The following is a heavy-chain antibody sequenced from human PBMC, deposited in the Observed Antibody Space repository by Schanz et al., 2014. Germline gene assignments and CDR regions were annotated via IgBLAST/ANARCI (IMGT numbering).Heavy chain of an antibody. J-gene: IGHJ4*02. V-gene: IGHV3-30*14. CDR1: GFPFSSYA. CDR2: ISYDGVNT. D-gene: IGHD5-18*01. CDR3: AKDRGDGYSNGIFQY. Sequence: VRLVESGGGVVQPGGSLRLSCAASGFPFSSYALHWVRQAPGKGLEWVAVISYDGVNTYYADSVKGRFTISRDNSKNTFYLHMNSLRNEDTAVYFCAKDRGDGYSNGIFQYWGLGTLVTVSS.